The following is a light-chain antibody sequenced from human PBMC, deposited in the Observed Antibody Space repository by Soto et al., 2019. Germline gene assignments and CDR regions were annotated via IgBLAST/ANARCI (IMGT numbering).Light chain of an antibody. J-gene: IGLJ2*01. V-gene: IGLV2-8*01. Sequence: QSALTQPPSASGSLGQSVTISCTGSSSDVGTYNYVSWYQQYPGKAPKLMIYEVTKRPSGVPDRFSGSKSGNTASLTVSGLQADDEADYYCSSYAGSNNFVVFGGGTKLTVL. CDR3: SSYAGSNNFVV. CDR1: SSDVGTYNY. CDR2: EVT.